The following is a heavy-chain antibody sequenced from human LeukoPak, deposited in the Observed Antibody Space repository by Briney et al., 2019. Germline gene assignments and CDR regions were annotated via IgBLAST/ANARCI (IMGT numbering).Heavy chain of an antibody. Sequence: SETLSLTCAVSGYSISSGYYWGWIRQPPGKGLEWIGSFYHSGSTYYNPSLKSRVTISVDTSKNQFSLKLSSVTAADTAVYYCARLLGRSLYNWNVAFDPWGQGTLVTVSS. V-gene: IGHV4-38-2*01. CDR2: FYHSGST. D-gene: IGHD1-1*01. CDR1: GYSISSGYY. J-gene: IGHJ5*02. CDR3: ARLLGRSLYNWNVAFDP.